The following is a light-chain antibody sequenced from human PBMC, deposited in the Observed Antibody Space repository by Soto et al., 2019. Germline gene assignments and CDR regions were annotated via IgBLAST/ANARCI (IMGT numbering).Light chain of an antibody. V-gene: IGKV1-5*01. CDR3: QQYHASCT. CDR1: QSISGW. Sequence: DIQMTQSPSTLSASIGDRVTITCRASQSISGWLAWYQQKPGKAPKLLISDVSSLESGVPSRFSGSGSATEFPLTISRLQPDDFAVYYCQQYHASCTFGPANKLEV. CDR2: DVS. J-gene: IGKJ1*01.